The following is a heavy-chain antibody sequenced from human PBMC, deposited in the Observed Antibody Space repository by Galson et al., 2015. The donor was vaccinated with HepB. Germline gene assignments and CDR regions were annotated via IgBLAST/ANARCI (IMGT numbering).Heavy chain of an antibody. CDR3: AKMPSGGLSGRGSSHIDY. D-gene: IGHD6-13*01. V-gene: IGHV3-23*01. Sequence: SLRLSCAASGFTFSSYAMSWVRQAPGKGLEWVSAISGSGGSTYYADSVKGRFTISRDNSKNTLYLQMNSLRAEDTAVYYCAKMPSGGLSGRGSSHIDYWGQGTLVTVSS. J-gene: IGHJ4*02. CDR1: GFTFSSYA. CDR2: ISGSGGST.